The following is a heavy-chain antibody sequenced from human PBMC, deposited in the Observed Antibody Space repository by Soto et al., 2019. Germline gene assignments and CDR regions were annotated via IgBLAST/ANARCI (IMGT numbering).Heavy chain of an antibody. V-gene: IGHV3-74*01. Sequence: EVQLVESGGGVIQPGGALRLSCAAAGFTFNNYWMYWVRQAPGTGLVWVSRINGDGSSTSYAESVKGRCTISRDNVKNTLSLQMTGLSAADTTVYYCATVDYSWSCFALWGQGTLVTVSS. J-gene: IGHJ5*02. CDR1: GFTFNNYW. CDR3: ATVDYSWSCFAL. D-gene: IGHD1-26*01. CDR2: INGDGSST.